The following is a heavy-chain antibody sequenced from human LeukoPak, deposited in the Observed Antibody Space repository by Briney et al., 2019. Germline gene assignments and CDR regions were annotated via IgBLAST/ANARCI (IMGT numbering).Heavy chain of an antibody. J-gene: IGHJ3*02. V-gene: IGHV4-34*01. Sequence: SETLSLTCAVYGGSFSGYYWSWIRQPPGKGLEWIGEINHSGSTNYNPSLKSRVTISVDTSKNQFSLKLSSVTAADTAVYYCARPQYYYDSSGPSDAFDIWGQGTMVTVPS. CDR3: ARPQYYYDSSGPSDAFDI. CDR2: INHSGST. CDR1: GGSFSGYY. D-gene: IGHD3-22*01.